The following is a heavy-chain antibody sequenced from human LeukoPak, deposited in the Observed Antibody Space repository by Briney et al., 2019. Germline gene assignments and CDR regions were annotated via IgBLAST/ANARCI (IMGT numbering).Heavy chain of an antibody. D-gene: IGHD2-15*01. CDR1: GFTFSSYS. CDR3: ARDLVVVVAATSLDYYYMDV. J-gene: IGHJ6*03. V-gene: IGHV3-48*01. CDR2: ISSSSSTI. Sequence: GGSLRLSCAASGFTFSSYSMNWVRQAPGKGLEWVSYISSSSSTIYYADSVKGRFTISRDNAKNSLYLQMNSLRAEDTAVYYCARDLVVVVAATSLDYYYMDVWGKGTTVTVSS.